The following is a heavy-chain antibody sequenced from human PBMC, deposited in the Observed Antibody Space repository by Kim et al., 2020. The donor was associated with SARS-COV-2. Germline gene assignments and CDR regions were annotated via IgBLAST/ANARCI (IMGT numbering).Heavy chain of an antibody. CDR3: ARDLRDGYNPPDY. V-gene: IGHV3-11*05. Sequence: YADSVKGRFTISRDNARDSLYLQMSSLRAEDTAVYYCARDLRDGYNPPDYWGQGTLVTVSS. D-gene: IGHD2-21*01. J-gene: IGHJ4*02.